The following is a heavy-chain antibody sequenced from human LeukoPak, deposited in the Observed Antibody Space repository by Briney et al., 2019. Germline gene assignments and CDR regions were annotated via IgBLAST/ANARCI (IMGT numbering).Heavy chain of an antibody. Sequence: ETLSLTCAVYGGSFSGYYWSWIRQPPGKGLEWIGEINHSGSTNYNPSLKSRVTISVDTSKNQFSLKLSSVTAADTAVYYCARIREDIVVAYTESRRGYFDYWGQGTLVTVSS. D-gene: IGHD2-2*01. CDR1: GGSFSGYY. CDR2: INHSGST. CDR3: ARIREDIVVAYTESRRGYFDY. J-gene: IGHJ4*02. V-gene: IGHV4-34*01.